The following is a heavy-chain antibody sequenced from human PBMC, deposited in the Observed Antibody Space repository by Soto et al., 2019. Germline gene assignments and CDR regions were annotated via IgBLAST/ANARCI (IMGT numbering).Heavy chain of an antibody. Sequence: EMQLLESGGGLVQPGGSLRLSCAASGFSFSNYAMSWVRQAPGKGLEWVSAISGNGGTTYYAGSVRGRFTISRDNSKNTLYLQMNSLRDDDTALYYCAKEPLAQDSGWYADYWGQGTLVTISS. V-gene: IGHV3-23*01. CDR2: ISGNGGTT. CDR1: GFSFSNYA. J-gene: IGHJ4*02. D-gene: IGHD6-19*01. CDR3: AKEPLAQDSGWYADY.